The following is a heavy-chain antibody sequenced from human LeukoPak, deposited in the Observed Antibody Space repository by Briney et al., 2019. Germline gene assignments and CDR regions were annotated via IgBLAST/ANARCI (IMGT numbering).Heavy chain of an antibody. CDR3: STEGYDFWSGYYADY. J-gene: IGHJ4*02. CDR2: IRSKAYGGTT. Sequence: GGSLRLSCTASGFTFGDYAMSWVRQAPGKGLEWVGFIRSKAYGGTTEYAASVKGRFTISRDDSKSIAYLQMNSLKTEDTAVYYCSTEGYDFWSGYYADYWGQGTLVTVSS. D-gene: IGHD3-3*01. V-gene: IGHV3-49*04. CDR1: GFTFGDYA.